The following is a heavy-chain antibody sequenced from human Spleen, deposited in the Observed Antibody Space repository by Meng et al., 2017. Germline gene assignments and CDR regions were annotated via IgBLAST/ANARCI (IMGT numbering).Heavy chain of an antibody. Sequence: GGSLRLSCAVSGFTFSSYVMSWVRQAPGKGLEWVSGISGTGGTTYYVDSVTGRFTISRDNSKNTVYLEMTSLRADDTAVYYCANSPQWLAPEYFQHWGQGTLVTVSS. CDR1: GFTFSSYV. CDR3: ANSPQWLAPEYFQH. CDR2: ISGTGGTT. J-gene: IGHJ1*01. D-gene: IGHD6-19*01. V-gene: IGHV3-23*01.